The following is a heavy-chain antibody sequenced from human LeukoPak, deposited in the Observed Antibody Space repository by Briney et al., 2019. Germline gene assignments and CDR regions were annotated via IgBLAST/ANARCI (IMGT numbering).Heavy chain of an antibody. V-gene: IGHV3-7*01. CDR3: ARDSTPLAESYYHHYSLDV. CDR1: GFTFHTSW. Sequence: GGSLRLSCAVSGFTFHTSWVTWVRQPPGRGLECVAIINPDGSHKDYVDSVRGRFTISRDNAKKSLYLQMNSLRVEDTTVYYCARDSTPLAESYYHHYSLDVWGQGTTVSASS. CDR2: INPDGSHK. D-gene: IGHD6-19*01. J-gene: IGHJ6*02.